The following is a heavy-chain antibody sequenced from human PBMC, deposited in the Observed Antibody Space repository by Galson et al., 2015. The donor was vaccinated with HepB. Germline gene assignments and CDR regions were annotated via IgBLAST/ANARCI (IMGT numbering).Heavy chain of an antibody. CDR3: ARGIEGVSNWFDP. D-gene: IGHD2-8*01. Sequence: SVKVSCKASGYTFTDYYMHWVRQAPGQGLEWMGRINPNNGDTKYAQKFQGGVAMTRDTSISTAYMELSSLTSDDTAVYYCARGIEGVSNWFDPWGQGTVVTVSS. V-gene: IGHV1-2*06. CDR1: GYTFTDYY. J-gene: IGHJ5*02. CDR2: INPNNGDT.